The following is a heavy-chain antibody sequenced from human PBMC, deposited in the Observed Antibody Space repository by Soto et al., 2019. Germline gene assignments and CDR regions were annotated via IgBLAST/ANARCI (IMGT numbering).Heavy chain of an antibody. D-gene: IGHD3-10*01. Sequence: QVPLVQSGAELKKPGSSVRLSCKTSADTFNFYTINWVRQDPGLGHEWMGRTIPMLRMPTYALKFQARLTMSADKSTRTAYMVLNSFNREDTAIYYCATSYGSGSQVVDFWGQVALGTVSS. J-gene: IGHJ4*02. CDR1: ADTFNFYT. V-gene: IGHV1-69*02. CDR2: TIPMLRMP. CDR3: ATSYGSGSQVVDF.